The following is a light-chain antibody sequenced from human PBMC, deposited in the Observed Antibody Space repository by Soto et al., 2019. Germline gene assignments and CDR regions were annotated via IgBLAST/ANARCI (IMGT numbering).Light chain of an antibody. V-gene: IGLV2-11*01. CDR1: SSDVGGYNF. Sequence: LTQSRSVSGSPGQSATISCTGTSSDVGGYNFVSWFQQYPGKAPKLIIYDVTKRPSGVPDRFSGSKSDNTASLTISGLQTDDEADYYCCSYAGSYTHVFGTGTKVTVL. J-gene: IGLJ1*01. CDR3: CSYAGSYTHV. CDR2: DVT.